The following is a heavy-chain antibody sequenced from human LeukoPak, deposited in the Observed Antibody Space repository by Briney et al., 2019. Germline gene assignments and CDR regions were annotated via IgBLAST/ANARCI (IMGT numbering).Heavy chain of an antibody. CDR3: ARGDSAVAGNNWFDP. CDR2: ISGSGGST. V-gene: IGHV3-23*01. Sequence: GGSLRLSCAASGFTFSSYAMSWVRQAPGKGLEWVSAISGSGGSTYYADSVKGRFTISRDNSKNTLYLQMNSLRAEDTAVYYCARGDSAVAGNNWFDPWGQGTLVTVSS. D-gene: IGHD6-19*01. CDR1: GFTFSSYA. J-gene: IGHJ5*02.